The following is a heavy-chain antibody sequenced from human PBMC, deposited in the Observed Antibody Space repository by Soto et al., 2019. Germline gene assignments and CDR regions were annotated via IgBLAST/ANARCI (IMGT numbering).Heavy chain of an antibody. CDR2: ISYDGSNK. V-gene: IGHV3-30-3*01. J-gene: IGHJ4*02. CDR3: ARTHDYGDYAGDY. Sequence: QVQLVESGGGVVQPGRSLRLSCAASGFTFSSYAMHWVRQAPGKGLEWVAVISYDGSNKYYADSVKGRFTISRDNXKNTLYLQMNSLRAEDTAVYYCARTHDYGDYAGDYWGQGTLVTVSS. D-gene: IGHD4-17*01. CDR1: GFTFSSYA.